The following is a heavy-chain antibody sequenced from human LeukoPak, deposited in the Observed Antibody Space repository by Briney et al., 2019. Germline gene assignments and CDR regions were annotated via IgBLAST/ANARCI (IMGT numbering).Heavy chain of an antibody. Sequence: GSLRLSCAASGFAFSSYAMSWVRQAPGKGLEWVSAISGSGGSTYYADSAKGRFTISRDNSKNTLYLQMNSLRAEDTAVYYCAKDQLYCSGGSCLFGGNELDYWGQGTLVTVSS. CDR3: AKDQLYCSGGSCLFGGNELDY. D-gene: IGHD2-15*01. CDR1: GFAFSSYA. V-gene: IGHV3-23*01. J-gene: IGHJ4*02. CDR2: ISGSGGST.